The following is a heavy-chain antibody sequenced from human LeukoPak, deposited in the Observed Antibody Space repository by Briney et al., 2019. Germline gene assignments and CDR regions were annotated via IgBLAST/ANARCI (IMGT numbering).Heavy chain of an antibody. CDR3: ARWVFRLLGSKTRGAFDI. J-gene: IGHJ3*02. CDR2: IIPIFGTA. D-gene: IGHD3/OR15-3a*01. V-gene: IGHV1-69*13. Sequence: SVKVSCKASGGTFSSYAISWVRQAPGQGLEWMGGIIPIFGTANYAQKFQGRVTITADESTSTAYMELSSLRSEDTAVYYCARWVFRLLGSKTRGAFDIWGQGTMVTVSS. CDR1: GGTFSSYA.